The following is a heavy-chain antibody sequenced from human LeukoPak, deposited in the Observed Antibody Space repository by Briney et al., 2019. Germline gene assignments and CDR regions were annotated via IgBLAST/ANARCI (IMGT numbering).Heavy chain of an antibody. CDR2: IYYSGST. CDR1: GGSISSYY. D-gene: IGHD6-19*01. Sequence: SETLSLTCTVSGGSISSYYWSWIRQPPGKVLEWIGYIYYSGSTNYNPSLKSRVTISVDTSKNQFSLKLSSVTAADTAVYYCARDLSVAGTSDAFDIWGQGTMVTVSS. CDR3: ARDLSVAGTSDAFDI. V-gene: IGHV4-59*01. J-gene: IGHJ3*02.